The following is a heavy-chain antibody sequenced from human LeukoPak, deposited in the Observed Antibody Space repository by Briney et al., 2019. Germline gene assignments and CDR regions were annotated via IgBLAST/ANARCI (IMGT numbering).Heavy chain of an antibody. V-gene: IGHV1-8*03. Sequence: ASVKVSCKASGYTFTSYDINWVRQATGQGLEWMGWMNPNSGNTGYAQKFQGRVTITRDTSISTAYMELSSLRSEDTAVYYCARGHARIAAPRPYYYYYMDVWGKGTTVTVSS. CDR2: MNPNSGNT. J-gene: IGHJ6*03. D-gene: IGHD6-25*01. CDR3: ARGHARIAAPRPYYYYYMDV. CDR1: GYTFTSYD.